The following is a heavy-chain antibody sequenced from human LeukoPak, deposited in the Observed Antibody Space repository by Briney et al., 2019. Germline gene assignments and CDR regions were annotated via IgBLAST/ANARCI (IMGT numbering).Heavy chain of an antibody. V-gene: IGHV4-34*01. CDR2: INHSGTT. CDR1: GASSSGYY. CDR3: ARGGWNKFDY. Sequence: SETLSLTCAVYGASSSGYYWSWIRQSPGKGLEWIGEINHSGTTNYNPSLKSRVTISVDTSKNQFSLKLSSVTAADTAVYYCARGGWNKFDYWGQGTLVTVSS. D-gene: IGHD1-1*01. J-gene: IGHJ4*02.